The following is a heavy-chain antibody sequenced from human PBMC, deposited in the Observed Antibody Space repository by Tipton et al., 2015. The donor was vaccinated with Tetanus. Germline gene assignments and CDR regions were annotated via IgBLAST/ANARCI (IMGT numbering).Heavy chain of an antibody. D-gene: IGHD4-23*01. Sequence: TLSLTCTVSGGSISSGGYYWSWIRQHPGKGLEWIGDIYYSGSAYYNPSLKSRGTISIDTSKNQFSLKLSSVTAADTAVYYCGRVPVDDGAKGGNIDYWGQGTQGTVSS. J-gene: IGHJ4*02. V-gene: IGHV4-31*03. CDR2: IYYSGSA. CDR1: GGSISSGGYY. CDR3: GRVPVDDGAKGGNIDY.